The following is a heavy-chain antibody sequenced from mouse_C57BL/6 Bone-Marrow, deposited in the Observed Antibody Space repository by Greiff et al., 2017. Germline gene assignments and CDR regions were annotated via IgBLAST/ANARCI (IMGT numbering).Heavy chain of an antibody. Sequence: EVKLQESGPGLVKPSQSLSLTCSVTGYSITSGYYWNWIRQFPGNKLEWMGYISYDGSNNYNPSLKNRISITRDTSKNQFFLKLNSVTTEDTATYYCARDYYGSSLYFDVWGTGTTVTVSS. J-gene: IGHJ1*03. CDR2: ISYDGSN. D-gene: IGHD1-1*01. CDR3: ARDYYGSSLYFDV. CDR1: GYSITSGYY. V-gene: IGHV3-6*01.